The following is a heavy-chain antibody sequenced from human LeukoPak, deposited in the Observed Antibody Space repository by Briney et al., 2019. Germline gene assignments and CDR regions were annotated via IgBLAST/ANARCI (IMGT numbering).Heavy chain of an antibody. V-gene: IGHV3-23*01. Sequence: GGSLRLSCAASGFTFSSSAMSWVRQAPGKGLEWVSAISNNGGYTYYADSVQGRFTISRDNSKSTLCLQMNSLRAEDTAVYYCAGGYEWELLGYWGQGTLVTVSS. CDR1: GFTFSSSA. CDR2: ISNNGGYT. D-gene: IGHD1-26*01. CDR3: AGGYEWELLGY. J-gene: IGHJ4*02.